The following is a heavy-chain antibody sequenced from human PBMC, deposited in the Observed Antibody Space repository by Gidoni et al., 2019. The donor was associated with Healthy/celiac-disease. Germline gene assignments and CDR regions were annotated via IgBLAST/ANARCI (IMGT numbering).Heavy chain of an antibody. CDR2: IYSGGST. CDR1: GFTVSSNY. Sequence: EVQLVESGGGLIQPGGSLRLSCAASGFTVSSNYMSWVRQAPGKGLEWVSVIYSGGSTYYADSVKGRFTISRDNSKNTLYLQMNSLRAEDTAVYYCARIIAAAGRTHWFDPWGQGTLVTVSS. J-gene: IGHJ5*02. V-gene: IGHV3-53*01. D-gene: IGHD6-13*01. CDR3: ARIIAAAGRTHWFDP.